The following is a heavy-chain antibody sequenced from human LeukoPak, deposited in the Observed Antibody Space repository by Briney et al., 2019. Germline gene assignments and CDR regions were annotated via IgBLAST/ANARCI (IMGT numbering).Heavy chain of an antibody. CDR2: IYYSGIT. D-gene: IGHD3-10*01. V-gene: IGHV4-39*07. J-gene: IGHJ6*03. Sequence: SETLSLTCTVSGGSISSSSYYWGWIRQPPGKGLEWIGSIYYSGITYYNPSLKSRVTISVDTSKNQFSLKLSSVTAADTAVYYCAKERGSYGSGSRYSYYYYIDVWGKGTTVTISS. CDR1: GGSISSSSYY. CDR3: AKERGSYGSGSRYSYYYYIDV.